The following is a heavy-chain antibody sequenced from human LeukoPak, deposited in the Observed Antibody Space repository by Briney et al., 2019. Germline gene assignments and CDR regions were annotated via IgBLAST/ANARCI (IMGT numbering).Heavy chain of an antibody. V-gene: IGHV4-34*01. J-gene: IGHJ6*03. D-gene: IGHD5-12*01. CDR1: GGSFSGYY. CDR2: INHSGST. CDR3: ARGDGGYSGYDSYYYYMDV. Sequence: SETLSLTCAVYGGSFSGYYWSWTRQPPGKGLEWIGEINHSGSTNYNPSLKSRVTISVYTSKNQFSLKLSSVTAADTAVYYCARGDGGYSGYDSYYYYMDVWGKGTTVTVSS.